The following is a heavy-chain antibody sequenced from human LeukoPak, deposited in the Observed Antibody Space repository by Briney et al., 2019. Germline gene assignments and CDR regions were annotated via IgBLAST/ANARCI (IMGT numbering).Heavy chain of an antibody. Sequence: SETLSLTCTVSGGSISSSSYYWGWIRQPPGKGLEWIGSIYYSGSTYYNPSLKSRVTISVDTSKNQFSLKLSSVTAADTAVYYCARLDYYGSGDAFDIWGQGTMVTVSS. CDR3: ARLDYYGSGDAFDI. CDR2: IYYSGST. V-gene: IGHV4-39*01. D-gene: IGHD3-10*01. CDR1: GGSISSSSYY. J-gene: IGHJ3*02.